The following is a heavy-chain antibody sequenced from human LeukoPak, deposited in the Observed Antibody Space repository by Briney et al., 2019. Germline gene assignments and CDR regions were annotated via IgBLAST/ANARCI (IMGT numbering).Heavy chain of an antibody. V-gene: IGHV1-69*13. CDR3: AIRFRRVVPAGGAFDI. CDR2: IIPIFGTA. J-gene: IGHJ3*02. D-gene: IGHD2-2*01. CDR1: GGTFSSYA. Sequence: SVQVSCKASGGTFSSYAISWVRQAPGQGLEWMGGIIPIFGTANYAQKFQGRVTITVDESTSTAYMELSSLRSEDTAVYYCAIRFRRVVPAGGAFDIWGQGTMVTVSS.